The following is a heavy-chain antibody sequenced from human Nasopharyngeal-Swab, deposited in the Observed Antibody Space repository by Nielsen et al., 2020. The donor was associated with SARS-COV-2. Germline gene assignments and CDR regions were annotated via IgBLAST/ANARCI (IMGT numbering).Heavy chain of an antibody. Sequence: GGSRRLSCAASGFTFSDYYMSWIRQAPGKGLEGVSYISSSGSTIYYADSVKGRFTISRDNAKNSLYLQMNSLRAEDTAVYYCARDLPGYDILTGYYRAYYFDYWGQGTLVTVSS. CDR3: ARDLPGYDILTGYYRAYYFDY. V-gene: IGHV3-11*01. D-gene: IGHD3-9*01. CDR2: ISSSGSTI. J-gene: IGHJ4*02. CDR1: GFTFSDYY.